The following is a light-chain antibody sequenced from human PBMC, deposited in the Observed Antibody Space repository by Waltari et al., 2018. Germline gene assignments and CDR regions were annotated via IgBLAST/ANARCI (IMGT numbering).Light chain of an antibody. CDR3: QQYNNWPWT. Sequence: EIVMTQSPATLSVSLGERATLSCRASQSVGSNYLAWYQQTPGQAPRLLISSASTRAPGVPARFRGRGSGTEFTLTISSLQSEDFAIYYCQQYNNWPWTFGQGTKVEI. CDR2: SAS. CDR1: QSVGSN. J-gene: IGKJ1*01. V-gene: IGKV3-15*01.